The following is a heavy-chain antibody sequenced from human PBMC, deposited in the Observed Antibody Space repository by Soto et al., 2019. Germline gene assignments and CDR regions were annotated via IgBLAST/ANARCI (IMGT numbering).Heavy chain of an antibody. Sequence: QVQLVQSGPEVKKPGASVKVSCKASGYTFGIYSITRVRQAPGQGLEWLGGINTYSGKTYYAQKVQVRVTLTTDTSTSTADMDMRSLRSDDTAVYYCARRYGDPSSSTGFDYWGQGTLVSVSS. CDR1: GYTFGIYS. V-gene: IGHV1-18*01. J-gene: IGHJ4*02. CDR2: INTYSGKT. CDR3: ARRYGDPSSSTGFDY. D-gene: IGHD2-21*02.